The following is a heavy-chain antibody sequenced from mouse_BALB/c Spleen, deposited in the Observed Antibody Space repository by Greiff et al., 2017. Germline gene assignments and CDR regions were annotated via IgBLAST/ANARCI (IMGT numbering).Heavy chain of an antibody. CDR1: GYSITSGYY. CDR2: ISYDGSN. J-gene: IGHJ4*01. CDR3: ARGHYDAMDY. V-gene: IGHV3-6*02. Sequence: ESGPGLVKPSQSLSLTCSVTGYSITSGYYWNWIRQFPGNKLEWMGYISYDGSNNYNPSLKNRISITRDTSKNQFFLKLNSVTTEDTATYYCARGHYDAMDYWGQGTSVTVSS.